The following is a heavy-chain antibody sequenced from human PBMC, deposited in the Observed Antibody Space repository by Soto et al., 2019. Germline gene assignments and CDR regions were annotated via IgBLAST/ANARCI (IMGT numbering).Heavy chain of an antibody. CDR2: IIPIFGTA. Sequence: SVKVSCKASGGTFSSYAISWVRQAPGQGLEWMGGIIPIFGTANYAQKFQGRVTITADESTSTAYMELSSLRSEDTAVYHCAREGGASYDFWSGFPKAPYGMDVWGQGTTVTVSS. V-gene: IGHV1-69*13. J-gene: IGHJ6*02. D-gene: IGHD3-3*01. CDR3: AREGGASYDFWSGFPKAPYGMDV. CDR1: GGTFSSYA.